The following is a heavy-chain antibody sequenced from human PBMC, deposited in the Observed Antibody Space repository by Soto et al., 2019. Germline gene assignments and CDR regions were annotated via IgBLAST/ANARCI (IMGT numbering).Heavy chain of an antibody. Sequence: QVQLVESGGGVVQPGRSLRLSCAASGFTFSSYGMHWVRQAPGEGLEWVAVIWYDGSNKYYADSVKGRFNTSRDNSKNTLYLQMTNLRAEDTAVYYCAREGDPYDSSGYDSDFDYWDQGSLVTVAS. CDR3: AREGDPYDSSGYDSDFDY. CDR2: IWYDGSNK. CDR1: GFTFSSYG. D-gene: IGHD3-22*01. V-gene: IGHV3-33*01. J-gene: IGHJ4*02.